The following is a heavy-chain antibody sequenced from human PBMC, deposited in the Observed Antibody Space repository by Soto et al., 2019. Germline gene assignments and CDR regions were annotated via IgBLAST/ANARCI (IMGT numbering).Heavy chain of an antibody. D-gene: IGHD3-10*02. CDR1: GFTLSSYS. J-gene: IGHJ6*02. CDR2: ISSSSSTI. CDR3: ARDNARCSGWDV. V-gene: IGHV3-48*02. Sequence: EVQLVESGGGLVQPGGSLRLSCAASGFTLSSYSMNWARQAPGQGLEWVSYISSSSSTIYYADSVKGRFTISRDNAKNSLYLHMDSLRDEETAVYYCARDNARCSGWDVWGQGTTVTVSS.